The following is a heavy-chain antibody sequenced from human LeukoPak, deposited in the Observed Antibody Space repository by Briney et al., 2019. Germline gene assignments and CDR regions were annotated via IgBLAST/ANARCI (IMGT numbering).Heavy chain of an antibody. D-gene: IGHD3-3*01. CDR1: GGSFSGYY. CDR3: ARGSASNYDFWSGYSVDAFDI. J-gene: IGHJ3*02. V-gene: IGHV4-34*01. CDR2: INHSGGT. Sequence: SETLSLTCAVYGGSFSGYYWSWIRQPPGKGLEWIGEINHSGGTNYNPSLQSRVTISADTSNNQFSLKLSSVTAADTAVYYCARGSASNYDFWSGYSVDAFDIWGQGTMVTVSS.